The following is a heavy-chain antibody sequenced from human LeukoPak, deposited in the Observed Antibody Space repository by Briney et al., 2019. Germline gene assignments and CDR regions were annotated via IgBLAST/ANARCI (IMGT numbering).Heavy chain of an antibody. CDR2: IKHDGSEK. CDR1: GFNFSNYW. V-gene: IGHV3-7*01. J-gene: IGHJ4*02. CDR3: ARALSHCLDY. Sequence: GGSLRLSCVVSGFNFSNYWMNWVRQAPGKGLEWVANIKHDGSEKYYVDSVKGRFSISRDNAKKSLYLQMNSLRAEDTAVYYCARALSHCLDYWGQGALVTVSS. D-gene: IGHD3-16*01.